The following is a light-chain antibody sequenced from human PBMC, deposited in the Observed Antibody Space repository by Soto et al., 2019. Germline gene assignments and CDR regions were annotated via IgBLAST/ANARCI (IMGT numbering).Light chain of an antibody. CDR1: QTVNAW. Sequence: DIQMTQSPSTLSASLGDRVTRTCRASQTVNAWLAWYQHKPGKAPKPLIYDASILESGVPSRFSGSGSGTEFTLTISSLQPDDFATYYCQQYNSSFGQGTKVDIK. V-gene: IGKV1-5*01. CDR3: QQYNSS. J-gene: IGKJ1*01. CDR2: DAS.